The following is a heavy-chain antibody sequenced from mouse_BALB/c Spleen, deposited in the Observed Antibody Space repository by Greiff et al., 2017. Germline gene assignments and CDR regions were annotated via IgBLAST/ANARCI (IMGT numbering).Heavy chain of an antibody. CDR3: ARHGDDYDSWFAY. V-gene: IGHV5-6*01. Sequence: VQLKESGGDLVKPGGSLKLSCAASGFTFSSYGMSWVRQTPDKRLEWVATISSGGSYTYYPDSVKGRFTISRDNAKNTLYLQMSSLKSEDTAMYYCARHGDDYDSWFAYWGQGTLVTVSA. CDR1: GFTFSSYG. J-gene: IGHJ3*01. CDR2: ISSGGSYT. D-gene: IGHD2-4*01.